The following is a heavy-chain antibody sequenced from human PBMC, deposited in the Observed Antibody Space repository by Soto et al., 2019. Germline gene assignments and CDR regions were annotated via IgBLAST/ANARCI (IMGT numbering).Heavy chain of an antibody. CDR2: ISAYNGNR. CDR3: ARNLGGFPDY. CDR1: GYSFTSYG. V-gene: IGHV1-18*01. Sequence: QVQLVQSGAEVKKPGASVKVSCKASGYSFTSYGISWVRQAPGQGLEWMGWISAYNGNRKYAQKYQGRVTMTTDTSTSTAYMEPRSQSSEDTAAYYCARNLGGFPDYWGQGTLVTVSS. J-gene: IGHJ4*02. D-gene: IGHD6-25*01.